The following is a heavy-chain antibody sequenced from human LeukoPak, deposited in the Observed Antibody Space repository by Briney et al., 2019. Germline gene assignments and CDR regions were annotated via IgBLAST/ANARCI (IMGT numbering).Heavy chain of an antibody. CDR2: INPNSGGT. CDR3: ARDGGYCSSTSCSPFDY. CDR1: GYTFTGYY. J-gene: IGHJ4*02. D-gene: IGHD2-2*01. V-gene: IGHV1-2*02. Sequence: ASVKVSCEASGYTFTGYYMHWVRQAPGQGLEWMGWINPNSGGTNYAQKFQGRVTMTRDTSISTAYMELSRLRSDDTAVYYCARDGGYCSSTSCSPFDYWGQGTLVTVSS.